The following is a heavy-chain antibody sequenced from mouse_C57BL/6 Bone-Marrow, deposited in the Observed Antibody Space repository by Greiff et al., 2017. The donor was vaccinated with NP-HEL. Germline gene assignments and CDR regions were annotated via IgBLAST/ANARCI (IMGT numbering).Heavy chain of an antibody. CDR1: GYAFSSYW. V-gene: IGHV1-80*01. D-gene: IGHD3-2*02. CDR3: ARRTAQATGLLYYFGY. CDR2: IYPGDGDT. Sequence: QVQLQQSGAELVKPGASVKISCKASGYAFSSYWMNWVKQRPGRGLEWIGQIYPGDGDTNYNGKFKGKATLTADKSSSTAYMQLSSLTSEDSAVYFCARRTAQATGLLYYFGYWGQGTTLTVSS. J-gene: IGHJ2*01.